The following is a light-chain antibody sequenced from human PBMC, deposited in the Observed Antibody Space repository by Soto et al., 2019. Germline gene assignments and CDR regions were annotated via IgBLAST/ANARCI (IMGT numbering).Light chain of an antibody. CDR3: QQTYNTPLT. V-gene: IGKV1-39*01. CDR1: QSIGNY. J-gene: IGKJ4*01. Sequence: DIQMIQSPSSLSASVGDRVTITCRASQSIGNYLNWYQQKPGKAPKLLIDFASTLQSGVPSRFSGSGSGTDSILTITSLRPADFATYYCQQTYNTPLTFGGGTKVDIK. CDR2: FAS.